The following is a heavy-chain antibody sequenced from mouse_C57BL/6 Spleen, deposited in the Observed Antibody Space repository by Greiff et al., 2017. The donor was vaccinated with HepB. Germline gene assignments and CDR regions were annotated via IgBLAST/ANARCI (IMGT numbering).Heavy chain of an antibody. CDR2: INPCNGGT. CDR1: GYTFTSYW. D-gene: IGHD2-2*01. Sequence: QVQLQQPGTELVKPGASVKLSCKASGYTFTSYWMHWVKQRPGQGLEWIGNINPCNGGTNYNEKFKSKATLTVDKSSSTAYMQLSSLTSEDSAVYYCARGRNGYGAFAYWGQGTLVTVSA. CDR3: ARGRNGYGAFAY. V-gene: IGHV1-53*01. J-gene: IGHJ3*01.